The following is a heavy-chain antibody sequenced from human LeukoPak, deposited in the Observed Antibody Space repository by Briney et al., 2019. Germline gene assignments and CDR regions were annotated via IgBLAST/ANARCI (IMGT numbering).Heavy chain of an antibody. CDR1: GGSISSGGYY. V-gene: IGHV4-31*03. J-gene: IGHJ4*02. CDR2: IYYSGST. CDR3: ARDSRVNGDYYFDY. Sequence: SETLSLTCTVSGGSISSGGYYWSWIRQHPGKGLEWIGYIYYSGSTYYNPSLKSRVTISVDTSKNQFSLKLSSVTAADTAVYYCARDSRVNGDYYFDYWGQGALVTVSS. D-gene: IGHD4-17*01.